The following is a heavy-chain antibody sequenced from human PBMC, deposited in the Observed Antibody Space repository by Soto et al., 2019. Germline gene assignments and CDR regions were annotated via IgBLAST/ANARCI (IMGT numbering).Heavy chain of an antibody. Sequence: QVQLQESGPGLVKPSETLSLTCTVSGGSISSYYWSWIRQPPGKGLEWIGYIYYSGSTNYNPSLKSRVPISVDTSKNQFSLKLSSVTAADTAVYYCARLRNIAVAGPTRAARGMDVWGQGTTVTVSS. D-gene: IGHD6-19*01. CDR3: ARLRNIAVAGPTRAARGMDV. J-gene: IGHJ6*02. V-gene: IGHV4-59*01. CDR2: IYYSGST. CDR1: GGSISSYY.